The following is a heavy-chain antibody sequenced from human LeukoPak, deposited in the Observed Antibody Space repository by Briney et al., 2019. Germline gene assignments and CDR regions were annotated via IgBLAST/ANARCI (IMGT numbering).Heavy chain of an antibody. Sequence: GGSLRLSCAASGFSLSTYGVSGVRQPPGKGLGWVSGITGTGGSTYYADSVKGRFTVSRDTSKNTLYLQMNSLRAEDTAIYYCAKDHGTAVAGFYYWGQGTLVTVSS. V-gene: IGHV3-23*01. CDR2: ITGTGGST. CDR1: GFSLSTYG. D-gene: IGHD6-19*01. J-gene: IGHJ4*02. CDR3: AKDHGTAVAGFYY.